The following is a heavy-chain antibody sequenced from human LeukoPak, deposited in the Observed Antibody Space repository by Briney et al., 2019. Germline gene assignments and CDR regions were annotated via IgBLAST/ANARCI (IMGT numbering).Heavy chain of an antibody. CDR1: GFTFSSYA. D-gene: IGHD3-22*01. Sequence: GGSLRLSCAASGFTFSSYAMSWVRQAPGKGLEWVSAISGSGGSTYYADSVKGRFTISRDNSKNTLYLQMNSLRAEDTAVYYCAKDGSYYDSSGYYFDYWGQGTLVTVSS. J-gene: IGHJ4*02. V-gene: IGHV3-23*01. CDR3: AKDGSYYDSSGYYFDY. CDR2: ISGSGGST.